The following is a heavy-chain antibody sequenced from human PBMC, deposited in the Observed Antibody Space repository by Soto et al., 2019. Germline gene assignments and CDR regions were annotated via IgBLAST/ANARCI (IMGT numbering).Heavy chain of an antibody. J-gene: IGHJ4*02. Sequence: EVLLVESGGGQVKPGGSLRLSCAASGFTLRDYTMNWVRQAPGKGLEWVSSISGTSTFIYYADSVKGRFTISRDNARNSLYLQMNSLRAEDPAIFYCARESGDYYPDYWGQGTLVTVSS. CDR2: ISGTSTFI. D-gene: IGHD1-26*01. V-gene: IGHV3-21*02. CDR1: GFTLRDYT. CDR3: ARESGDYYPDY.